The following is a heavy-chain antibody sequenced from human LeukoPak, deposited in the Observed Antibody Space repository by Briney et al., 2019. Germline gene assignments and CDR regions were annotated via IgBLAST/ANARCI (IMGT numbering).Heavy chain of an antibody. V-gene: IGHV1-3*01. J-gene: IGHJ4*02. D-gene: IGHD6-13*01. CDR2: INAGNGNT. CDR1: GYTFTSYA. Sequence: ASVKVSCKASGYTFTSYAMHWVCQAPGQRLEWMGWINAGNGNTKYSQKFQGRVTITRDTSASTAYMELSSLRSEDTAVYYCARAVEGSSWYNYWGQGTLVTVSS. CDR3: ARAVEGSSWYNY.